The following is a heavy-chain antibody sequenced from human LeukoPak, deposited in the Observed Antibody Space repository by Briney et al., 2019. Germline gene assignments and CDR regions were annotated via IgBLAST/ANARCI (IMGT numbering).Heavy chain of an antibody. CDR1: GGSFSGYY. J-gene: IGHJ4*02. V-gene: IGHV4-34*01. CDR2: INHSGGT. CDR3: ATYYYDSSGPSRPSGIDY. Sequence: SETLSLTCAVYGGSFSGYYWSWIRQPPGKGLEWIGEINHSGGTNYNPSLKSRVTISVDTSKNQFSLKLSSVTAADTAVYYCATYYYDSSGPSRPSGIDYWGQGTLVTVSS. D-gene: IGHD3-22*01.